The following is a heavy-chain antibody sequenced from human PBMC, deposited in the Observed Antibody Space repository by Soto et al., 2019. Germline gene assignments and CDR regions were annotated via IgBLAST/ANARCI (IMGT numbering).Heavy chain of an antibody. CDR3: ARSRRVWSNSGSYYGFYHYPMDV. J-gene: IGHJ6*02. CDR1: GGTSSGCY. CDR2: INHSGST. V-gene: IGHV4-34*01. Sequence: SEKLRVPYAVYGGTSSGCYWRWIRQPPGKGLEWIGEINHSGSTNYTASLKSRVTISVDTSKNQFSLKLSSVTAADTAVYYCARSRRVWSNSGSYYGFYHYPMDVWRQWTTVT. D-gene: IGHD3-10*01.